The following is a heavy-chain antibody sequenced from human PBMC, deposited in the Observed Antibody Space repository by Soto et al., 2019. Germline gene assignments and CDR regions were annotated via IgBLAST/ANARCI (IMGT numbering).Heavy chain of an antibody. Sequence: SETLSLTCAVYGGSFSGYYWSWIRQPPGKGLEWIGEINHSGSTNYNPSLKSRVTISVDTSKNQFSLKLSSVTAADTAVYYCARGPHGGSYPEPFYFDYWGQGTLVTVSS. D-gene: IGHD1-26*01. J-gene: IGHJ4*02. CDR2: INHSGST. CDR3: ARGPHGGSYPEPFYFDY. CDR1: GGSFSGYY. V-gene: IGHV4-34*01.